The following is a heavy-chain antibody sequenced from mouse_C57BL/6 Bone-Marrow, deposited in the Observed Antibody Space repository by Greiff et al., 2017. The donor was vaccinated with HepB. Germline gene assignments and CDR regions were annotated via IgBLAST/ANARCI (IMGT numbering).Heavy chain of an antibody. CDR2: IDPTDSYT. CDR3: ARDYDY. Sequence: QVHVKQPGAELVMPGASVKLSSKAPAYPSTRYGLTGVKQRPGQGLGWIGEIDPTDSYTNYNQKFKGKSTLTVDKSSSTAYMQLSSLTPEDSAVYYCARDYDYWGQGTTLTVSS. J-gene: IGHJ2*01. V-gene: IGHV1-69*01. CDR1: AYPSTRYG.